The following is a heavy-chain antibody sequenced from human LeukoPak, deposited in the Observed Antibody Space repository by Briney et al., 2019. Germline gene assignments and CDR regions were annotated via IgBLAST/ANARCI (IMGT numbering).Heavy chain of an antibody. CDR3: ARDPYYDVTRGLFDY. Sequence: GGSLRLSCAASGFTVSSNYMSWVRQAPGKGLEWVSVIYSGGSTYYADSVKGRFTISRDNSKNTLYLQMNSLRAEDTAVYYCARDPYYDVTRGLFDYWGQGTLVTVSS. J-gene: IGHJ4*02. CDR1: GFTVSSNY. CDR2: IYSGGST. V-gene: IGHV3-66*01. D-gene: IGHD3-16*01.